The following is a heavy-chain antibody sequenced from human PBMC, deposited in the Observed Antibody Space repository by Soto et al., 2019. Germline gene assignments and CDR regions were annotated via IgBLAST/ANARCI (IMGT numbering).Heavy chain of an antibody. Sequence: PSETLSLTCTVSGGSISSYYWSWIRQPPGKGLEWIGYIYYSGSTNYNPSLKSRVTISVDTSKNQFSLKLSSVTAADTAVYYCARSTRAGYSSGWTLGGFDPWGQGTLVTVSS. D-gene: IGHD6-19*01. V-gene: IGHV4-59*01. CDR1: GGSISSYY. CDR2: IYYSGST. CDR3: ARSTRAGYSSGWTLGGFDP. J-gene: IGHJ5*02.